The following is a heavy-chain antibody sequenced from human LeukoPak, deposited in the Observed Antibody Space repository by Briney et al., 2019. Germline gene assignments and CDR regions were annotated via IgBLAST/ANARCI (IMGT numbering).Heavy chain of an antibody. J-gene: IGHJ4*02. CDR3: ARGHPNYSGDSDY. V-gene: IGHV7-4-1*02. D-gene: IGHD6-19*01. CDR1: GYTFTSYG. Sequence: ASVKVSCKASGYTFTSYGISWVRQAPGQGLEWMGWINTYTGNPTYAQGFTGRFVFSLDTSVSTAYLQINNLKAEDTAFYYCARGHPNYSGDSDYWGQGTLVTVSS. CDR2: INTYTGNP.